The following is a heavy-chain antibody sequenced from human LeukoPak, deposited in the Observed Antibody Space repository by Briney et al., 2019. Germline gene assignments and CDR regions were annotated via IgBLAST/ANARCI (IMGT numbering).Heavy chain of an antibody. CDR3: ARSTRGVVPAAIVAYFDY. D-gene: IGHD2-2*01. CDR2: INQDGSVQ. V-gene: IGHV3-7*01. CDR1: GFTLSNCW. J-gene: IGHJ4*02. Sequence: TGGSLRLSCAASGFTLSNCWMTWFRQAPGKGLEWVANINQDGSVQSYVDSVKGRFTISKDNAKNSLYLKMNSLRVEDTAVYYCARSTRGVVPAAIVAYFDYWGQGTLVTVSS.